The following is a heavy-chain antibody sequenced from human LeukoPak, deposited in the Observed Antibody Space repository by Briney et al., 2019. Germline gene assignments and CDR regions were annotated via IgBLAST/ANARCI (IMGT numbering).Heavy chain of an antibody. CDR2: IHYSRST. CDR3: ARGRDYFDF. CDR1: RGSISSEF. V-gene: IGHV4-59*08. J-gene: IGHJ4*02. Sequence: PSETLSLTCTVSRGSISSEFWSWIRQPPGKGLEWIGYIHYSRSTSYNPSLKSRVTISVDTSKNQFSLKLDSVTAADTAVYYCARGRDYFDFWAQGHLVIVAS.